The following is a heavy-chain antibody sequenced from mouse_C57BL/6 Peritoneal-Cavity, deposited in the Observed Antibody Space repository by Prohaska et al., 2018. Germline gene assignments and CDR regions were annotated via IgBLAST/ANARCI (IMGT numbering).Heavy chain of an antibody. D-gene: IGHD4-1*01. CDR3: ARDLGRVDY. CDR2: INPDSSII. J-gene: IGHJ4*01. Sequence: EVKLLQSGVVLVQPGGSLKLSCAASGIDFIRYWMSLVRRAPGKGLEWIGEINPDSSIINYAPSLKDKFIISRDNAKNTLYLQMSKVRSEDTALYYCARDLGRVDYWGQGTSVTVSS. CDR1: GIDFIRYW. V-gene: IGHV4-1*01.